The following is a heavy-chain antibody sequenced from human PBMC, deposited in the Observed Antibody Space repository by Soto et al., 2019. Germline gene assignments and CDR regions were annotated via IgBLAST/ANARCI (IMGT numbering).Heavy chain of an antibody. CDR1: GGSISTGDYS. V-gene: IGHV4-30-2*01. J-gene: IGHJ4*02. CDR3: ARVTTRTKYYFDY. D-gene: IGHD1-7*01. CDR2: IYHSGTT. Sequence: PSETLSLTCAVSGGSISTGDYSWSWIRQPPGKGLEWIGYIYHSGTTYYNPSLKSRVTISVDRSENQFSLKLSSVTAADTAVYYCARVTTRTKYYFDYWGQGTLVTVSS.